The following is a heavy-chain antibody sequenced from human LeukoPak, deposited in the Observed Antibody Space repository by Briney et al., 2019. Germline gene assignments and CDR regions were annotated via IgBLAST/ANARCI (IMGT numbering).Heavy chain of an antibody. CDR2: LISDGSSA. J-gene: IGHJ6*02. Sequence: TGGSLRLSCAASGFTFDDYAMHWVRQAPGKGLVWVSRLISDGSSASYADSVKGRFTISRDNTKNILYLQMNSLRAEDTAVYYCVRDSRYCPDVWGQGTTVTVSS. V-gene: IGHV3-74*01. CDR1: GFTFDDYA. D-gene: IGHD2-8*02. CDR3: VRDSRYCPDV.